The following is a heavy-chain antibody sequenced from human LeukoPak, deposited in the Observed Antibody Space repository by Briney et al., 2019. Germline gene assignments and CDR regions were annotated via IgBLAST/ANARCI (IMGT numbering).Heavy chain of an antibody. D-gene: IGHD2-2*01. CDR2: IYYSGST. V-gene: IGHV4-31*03. CDR1: GGSISSGGYY. J-gene: IGHJ4*02. CDR3: ARGSQLLGDYYFDY. Sequence: SETLSLTCTVSGGSISSGGYYWSWIRQHPGKGLEWIGYIYYSGSTYYNPSLKSRVTISVDTSKNQFSLKLSSVTAADTAVYYCARGSQLLGDYYFDYWGQGTLVTVSS.